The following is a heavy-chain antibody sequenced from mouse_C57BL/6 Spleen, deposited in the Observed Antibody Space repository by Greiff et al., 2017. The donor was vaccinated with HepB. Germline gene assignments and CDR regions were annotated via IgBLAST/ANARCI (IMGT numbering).Heavy chain of an antibody. CDR3: ARDSTTVVPRGYFDV. CDR1: GFTFSSYA. Sequence: VQLKESGGGLVKPGGSLKLSCAASGFTFSSYAMSWVRQTPEKRLEWVATISDGGSYTYYPDNVKGRFTISRDNAKNNLYLQMIHLKSEDTAMYYCARDSTTVVPRGYFDVWGTGATVTVSS. J-gene: IGHJ1*03. V-gene: IGHV5-4*01. D-gene: IGHD1-1*01. CDR2: ISDGGSYT.